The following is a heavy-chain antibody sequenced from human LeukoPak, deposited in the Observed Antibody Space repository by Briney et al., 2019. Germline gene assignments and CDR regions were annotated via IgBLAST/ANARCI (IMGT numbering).Heavy chain of an antibody. J-gene: IGHJ4*02. CDR3: AAQGATYYYDSSGYPEGSYFDY. D-gene: IGHD3-22*01. Sequence: SETLSLTCTVSGGSISSSSYYWGWIRQPPGKGLEWIGSIYYSGNTYYNPSLKSRVTISVDTSKNQFSLKLSSVTAADTAVYYCAAQGATYYYDSSGYPEGSYFDYWGEGTLVTVSS. CDR2: IYYSGNT. V-gene: IGHV4-39*07. CDR1: GGSISSSSYY.